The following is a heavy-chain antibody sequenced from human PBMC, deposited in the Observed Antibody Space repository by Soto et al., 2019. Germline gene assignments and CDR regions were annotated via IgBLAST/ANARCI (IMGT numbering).Heavy chain of an antibody. CDR3: ARGHHRYSGYHYVDY. Sequence: QVQLVESGGGLVKPGGSLRLSCVASGFTFSDYYMSWIRQAPGKGLEWVSYISSSSSYTNYADSVKGRFTIFRDNAKNSLYLQMNSLRAEDTVVYYCARGHHRYSGYHYVDYWRQGTLVTVSS. V-gene: IGHV3-11*05. CDR1: GFTFSDYY. D-gene: IGHD5-12*01. J-gene: IGHJ4*02. CDR2: ISSSSSYT.